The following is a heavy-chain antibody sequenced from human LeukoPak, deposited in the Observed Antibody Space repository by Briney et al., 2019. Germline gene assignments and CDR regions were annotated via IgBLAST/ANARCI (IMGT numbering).Heavy chain of an antibody. CDR1: GGSFSGYY. CDR2: INHSGST. CDR3: AKSDGYGLIDY. V-gene: IGHV4-34*01. D-gene: IGHD2-21*02. J-gene: IGHJ4*02. Sequence: SETLSLTCAVYGGSFSGYYWSWIRQPPGKGLEWIGEINHSGSTNYNPSLKSRVTISVDTSKDQFSLKLSSVTAADTAMYYCAKSDGYGLIDYWGQGTLVTVSS.